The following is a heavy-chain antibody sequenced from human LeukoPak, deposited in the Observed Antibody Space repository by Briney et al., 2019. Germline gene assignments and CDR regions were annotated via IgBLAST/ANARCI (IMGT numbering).Heavy chain of an antibody. V-gene: IGHV7-4-1*02. CDR3: ARGAGVTMVRGVINVPDY. Sequence: ASVKVSCKASGYTFTSYAMNWVRQAPGQGLEWMGWNNTNTGNPTYSHGFTGRFVFSLDTSVSTAYLQISSLKAEDTAVYYCARGAGVTMVRGVINVPDYWGQGTLVTVSS. CDR2: NNTNTGNP. D-gene: IGHD3-10*01. J-gene: IGHJ4*02. CDR1: GYTFTSYA.